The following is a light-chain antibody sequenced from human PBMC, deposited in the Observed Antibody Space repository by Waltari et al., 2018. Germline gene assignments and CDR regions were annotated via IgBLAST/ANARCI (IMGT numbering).Light chain of an antibody. J-gene: IGKJ2*01. CDR2: GAF. V-gene: IGKV1-16*01. CDR3: QQYNSYPYT. Sequence: DIQMTQSPSSLSASVGDTVTITCRASQAISNNLAWVQQKPGKGPKSLIYGAFNLQSGVPSRFSGSGSETDFTLTISRLQPEDFATYYCQQYNSYPYTFGQGTRLEIK. CDR1: QAISNN.